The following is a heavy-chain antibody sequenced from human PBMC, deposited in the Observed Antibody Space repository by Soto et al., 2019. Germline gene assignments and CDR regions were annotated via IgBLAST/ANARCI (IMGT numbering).Heavy chain of an antibody. V-gene: IGHV1-8*01. D-gene: IGHD6-6*01. J-gene: IGHJ4*02. CDR2: MKPNSGDT. CDR1: GYTFTTYD. Sequence: QVQLVQSGAEVREPGASVKVSCKASGYTFTTYDINWVRQATGQGLEWMGWMKPNSGDTGYGQKFQGRVAMTRDTSTSTAYRELSGLKSEDTAVYYCVALARWGQGTLVTVSS. CDR3: VALAR.